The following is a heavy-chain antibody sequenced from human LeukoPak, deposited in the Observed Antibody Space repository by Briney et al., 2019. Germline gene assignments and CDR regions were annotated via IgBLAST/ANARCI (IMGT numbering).Heavy chain of an antibody. D-gene: IGHD4-23*01. V-gene: IGHV1-8*01. CDR2: MNPNSGNT. J-gene: IGHJ6*02. CDR1: GYTFTSYD. CDR3: ARVPTGRWYSSRWYYYYYGMDV. Sequence: ASVKVPCKASGYTFTSYDINWVRQATGQGLEWMGWMNPNSGNTGYAQKFQGRVTMTRNTSISTAYMELSSLRSEDTAVYYCARVPTGRWYSSRWYYYYYGMDVWGQGTTVTVSS.